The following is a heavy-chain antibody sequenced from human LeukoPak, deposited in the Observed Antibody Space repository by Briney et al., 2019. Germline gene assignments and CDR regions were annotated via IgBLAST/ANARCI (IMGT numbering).Heavy chain of an antibody. J-gene: IGHJ3*02. Sequence: SETLSLTCTVSGGSISSSYWSWIRQPAGKGLEWIGRIDTSGSTNYNPSLKSRVTMSVDTSKNQFSLKLSSVTAADTAVYYCARVFAAGTPPFHIWGQGTMVTVSS. D-gene: IGHD6-19*01. CDR3: ARVFAAGTPPFHI. CDR1: GGSISSSY. V-gene: IGHV4-4*07. CDR2: IDTSGST.